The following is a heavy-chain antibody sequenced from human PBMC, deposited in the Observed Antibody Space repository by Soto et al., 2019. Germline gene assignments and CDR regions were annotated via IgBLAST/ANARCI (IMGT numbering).Heavy chain of an antibody. Sequence: ETLSLTCAVYGGSFSGYYWSWIRQPPGKGLEWIGEINHSGSTNYNPSLKSRVTISVDTSKNQFSLKLSSVTAADTAVYYCARAGLRITMVRGVILNDEFDYWGQGTLVTVSS. D-gene: IGHD3-10*01. CDR2: INHSGST. CDR1: GGSFSGYY. CDR3: ARAGLRITMVRGVILNDEFDY. J-gene: IGHJ4*02. V-gene: IGHV4-34*01.